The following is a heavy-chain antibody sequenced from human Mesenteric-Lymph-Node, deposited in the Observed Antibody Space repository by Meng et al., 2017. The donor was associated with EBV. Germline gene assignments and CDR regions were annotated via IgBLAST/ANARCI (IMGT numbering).Heavy chain of an antibody. D-gene: IGHD3-9*01. CDR3: VHSASRYDILTGFYDWFDP. Sequence: QISLKESGPTLLKPPDTLTLTCEFFGFSLRTSGLGVGWIRQTPGKALEWLALIYWDDDTRYSPSLKSRLTITKNTAKNQVVLTMTNMDPADTATYYCVHSASRYDILTGFYDWFDPWGQGTLVTVSS. J-gene: IGHJ5*02. CDR2: IYWDDDT. V-gene: IGHV2-5*02. CDR1: GFSLRTSGLG.